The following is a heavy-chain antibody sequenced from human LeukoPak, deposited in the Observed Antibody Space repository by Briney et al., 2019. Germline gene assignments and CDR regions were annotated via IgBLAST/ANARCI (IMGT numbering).Heavy chain of an antibody. Sequence: GGSLRLSCAASGFTFSSHGMHWVRQAPGKGLEWVAVIWYDGSNKFYADSVRGRFTISRDNSKNTLYVQMNSLRAEDTAVYYCARGRGSGWYDAFDIWGRGTMVTVSS. CDR3: ARGRGSGWYDAFDI. J-gene: IGHJ3*02. V-gene: IGHV3-33*01. D-gene: IGHD6-19*01. CDR1: GFTFSSHG. CDR2: IWYDGSNK.